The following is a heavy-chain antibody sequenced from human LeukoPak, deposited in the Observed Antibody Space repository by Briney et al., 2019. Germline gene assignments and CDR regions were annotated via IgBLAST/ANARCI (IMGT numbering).Heavy chain of an antibody. CDR2: IISSSSTL. Sequence: GGSLRLSCAASGFTFSNYGMNWVRQASGKGLEWIAYIISSSSTLYYADSVKGRFTISRDNARNLLYLQMNSLRAEDTAVYYCARDRGYDSTGLGMDAWGQGTMVTVSS. V-gene: IGHV3-48*04. J-gene: IGHJ6*02. D-gene: IGHD3-22*01. CDR3: ARDRGYDSTGLGMDA. CDR1: GFTFSNYG.